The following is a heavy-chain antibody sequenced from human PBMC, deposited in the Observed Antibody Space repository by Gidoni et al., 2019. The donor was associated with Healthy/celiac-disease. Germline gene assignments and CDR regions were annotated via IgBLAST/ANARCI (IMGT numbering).Heavy chain of an antibody. Sequence: QVQLVDSEGGVVQPRRSLRLSCAASGFTFSSYGMHWVRQAPGKGLAWVAVISYDGSNQYYADSVKGRFTISRDNSKNTLYLQMNSLRAEDTAVYYCAKSKGDIVVVPAAIGSYYGMDVWGQGTTVTVSS. CDR1: GFTFSSYG. CDR2: ISYDGSNQ. D-gene: IGHD2-2*02. V-gene: IGHV3-30*18. J-gene: IGHJ6*02. CDR3: AKSKGDIVVVPAAIGSYYGMDV.